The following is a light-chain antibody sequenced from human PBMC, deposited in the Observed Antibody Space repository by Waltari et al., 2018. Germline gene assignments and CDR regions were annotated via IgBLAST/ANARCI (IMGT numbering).Light chain of an antibody. Sequence: DVVMTQSPLSLPVTLGQPASISCRSSESLVHTDGNTYLHWFQQRPGQSPGRLISIVSQRDAAVTDRFSGSGSGTDFTLKISRVEAEDVGIYYCMQSTHWPPWTFGQGTKVEIK. CDR2: IVS. J-gene: IGKJ1*01. CDR1: ESLVHTDGNTY. CDR3: MQSTHWPPWT. V-gene: IGKV2-30*02.